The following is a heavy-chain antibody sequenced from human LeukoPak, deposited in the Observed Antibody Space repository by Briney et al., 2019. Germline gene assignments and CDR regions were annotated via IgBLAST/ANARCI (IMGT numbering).Heavy chain of an antibody. D-gene: IGHD2-15*01. V-gene: IGHV3-30*02. CDR2: IGHDGNYK. Sequence: QPGRSLRLSCAASGFTFSSYGFHWFRQAPGKGPEWLAFIGHDGNYKHYGDSVRGRFTISRDNSKNTVYLEMDSLRADDTALYRCAKDLSYSYDIWGQGTKVTVSS. J-gene: IGHJ3*02. CDR1: GFTFSSYG. CDR3: AKDLSYSYDI.